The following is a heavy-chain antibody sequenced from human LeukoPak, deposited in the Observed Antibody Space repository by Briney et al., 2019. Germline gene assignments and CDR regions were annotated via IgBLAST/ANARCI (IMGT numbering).Heavy chain of an antibody. Sequence: SETLSLTCAVYGGSFSGYYWSWIRQPPGKGLEWIGEINHSGSTNYNPSLKSRVTISVDTSKDQFSLKLSSVTAADTAVYYCARTGNFDYWGQGTLVTVSS. J-gene: IGHJ4*02. CDR1: GGSFSGYY. CDR3: ARTGNFDY. CDR2: INHSGST. V-gene: IGHV4-34*01.